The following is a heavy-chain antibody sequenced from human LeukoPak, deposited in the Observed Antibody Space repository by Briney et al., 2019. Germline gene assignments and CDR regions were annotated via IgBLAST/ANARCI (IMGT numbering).Heavy chain of an antibody. CDR2: ISAIGSL. V-gene: IGHV4-59*08. Sequence: SETLSLTCTVSGGSISSYHXXWXRQPXXXXXEWIAYISAIGSLNYNPSLKSRVTISLDTSKNQFSLKLSSVTAADTAVYYCAGHHPRNTVDFWGQGTLVTVSS. CDR1: GGSISSYH. CDR3: AGHHPRNTVDF. D-gene: IGHD2/OR15-2a*01. J-gene: IGHJ4*02.